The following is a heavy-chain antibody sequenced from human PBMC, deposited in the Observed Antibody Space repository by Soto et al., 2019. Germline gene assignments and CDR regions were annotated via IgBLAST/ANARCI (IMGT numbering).Heavy chain of an antibody. J-gene: IGHJ4*02. V-gene: IGHV4-59*08. Sequence: SETLSLTCTVSGGSISSYYWSWIRQPPGKGLEWIGYIYYSGSTNYNPSLKSRVTISVDTSKNQFSLKLSSVTAADTAVYYCGRVDYYGSVGYFDYWGQGTLLTVSS. D-gene: IGHD3-10*01. CDR2: IYYSGST. CDR1: GGSISSYY. CDR3: GRVDYYGSVGYFDY.